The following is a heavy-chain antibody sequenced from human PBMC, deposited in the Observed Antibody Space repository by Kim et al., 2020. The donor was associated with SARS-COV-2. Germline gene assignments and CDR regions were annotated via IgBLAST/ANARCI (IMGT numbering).Heavy chain of an antibody. Sequence: YTQQFQGRVTITRDTSASTAYMELSSLRSEDTAVYYCARESRRDGYNLDYWGQGTLVTVSS. J-gene: IGHJ4*02. V-gene: IGHV1-3*01. D-gene: IGHD5-12*01. CDR3: ARESRRDGYNLDY.